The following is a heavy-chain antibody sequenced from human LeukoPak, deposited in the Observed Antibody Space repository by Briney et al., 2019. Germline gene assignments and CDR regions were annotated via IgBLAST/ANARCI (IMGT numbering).Heavy chain of an antibody. CDR2: IIPIFGTA. CDR1: GGTFSIYA. D-gene: IGHD3-9*01. Sequence: SVKVSCKASGGTFSIYAISWVRQAPGQGLEWMGGIIPIFGTANYAQKFQGRVTITADKSTSTAYMELSSLRSEDTAVYYCARGSPYYDILTGYYPPAPLDYWGQGTLVTVSS. CDR3: ARGSPYYDILTGYYPPAPLDY. J-gene: IGHJ4*02. V-gene: IGHV1-69*06.